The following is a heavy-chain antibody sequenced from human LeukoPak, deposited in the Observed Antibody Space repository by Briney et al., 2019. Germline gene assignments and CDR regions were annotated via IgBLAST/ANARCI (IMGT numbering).Heavy chain of an antibody. CDR3: TRGPPMGRGVISAFDL. D-gene: IGHD3-10*01. Sequence: GGSLRLSCVASGFTFSDYWMHWVRQAPGKGLVWVSRINSDWTGKTYADSVKGRFTISRDNTKNTLYLQMDSLGAEDTAVYYCTRGPPMGRGVISAFDLWGRGTVVTVSS. CDR1: GFTFSDYW. CDR2: INSDWTGK. V-gene: IGHV3-74*01. J-gene: IGHJ3*01.